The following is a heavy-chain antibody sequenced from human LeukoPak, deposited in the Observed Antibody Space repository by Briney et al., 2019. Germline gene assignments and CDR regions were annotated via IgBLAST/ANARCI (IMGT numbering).Heavy chain of an antibody. CDR2: IGSRSVYT. CDR1: GFNFNDYY. D-gene: IGHD6-19*01. J-gene: IGHJ4*02. V-gene: IGHV3-11*03. Sequence: PGGSLRLSCAASGFNFNDYYMSWIRQAAGKGLEWVSDIGSRSVYTNYADSVKGRFTISRDNSKNTLYLQMNTLRVEDTAVYYCAKPGSSGWYYFGYWGQGTLVTVSS. CDR3: AKPGSSGWYYFGY.